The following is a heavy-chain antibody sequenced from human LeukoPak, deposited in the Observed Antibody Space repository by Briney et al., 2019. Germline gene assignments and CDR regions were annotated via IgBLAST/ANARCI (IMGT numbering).Heavy chain of an antibody. CDR2: INPNSGGT. J-gene: IGHJ4*02. CDR3: ARDPTTMVVNDDY. V-gene: IGHV1-2*06. D-gene: IGHD4-23*01. CDR1: GYTFTGYY. Sequence: ASVKVSCKASGYTFTGYYMHWVRQAPGQGLEWMGRINPNSGGTNYAQKFQGGVTMTRDTSISTAYMELSRLRSDDTAVYYCARDPTTMVVNDDYWGQGTLVTVSS.